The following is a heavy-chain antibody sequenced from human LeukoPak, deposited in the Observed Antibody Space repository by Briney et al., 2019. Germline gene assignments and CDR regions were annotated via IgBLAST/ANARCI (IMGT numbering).Heavy chain of an antibody. CDR1: GFTFSDYG. J-gene: IGHJ4*02. V-gene: IGHV3-7*01. D-gene: IGHD1-26*01. Sequence: GGSLRLSCAASGFTFSDYGMIWVRQAPGKGLEWVANIKQDGSEKYYVDSVKGRFTTSRDHAKNSLYLQMNSLRAEDTAVYYCARETWVGATTGFDFWGQGTVVTVSS. CDR2: IKQDGSEK. CDR3: ARETWVGATTGFDF.